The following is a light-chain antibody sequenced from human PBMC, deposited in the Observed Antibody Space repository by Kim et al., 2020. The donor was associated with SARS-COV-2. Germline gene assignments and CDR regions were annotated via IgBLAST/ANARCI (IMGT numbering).Light chain of an antibody. CDR2: EDT. CDR3: QAWDNNIVL. CDR1: KLGDIF. J-gene: IGLJ3*02. V-gene: IGLV3-1*01. Sequence: SVSPVQTASITCSGDKLGDIFVSWYQQRPGQSPLLVIHEDTKRPSGIPARFSGSNSGDTATLTISGTQAMDEADYYCQAWDNNIVLFGGGTQLTVL.